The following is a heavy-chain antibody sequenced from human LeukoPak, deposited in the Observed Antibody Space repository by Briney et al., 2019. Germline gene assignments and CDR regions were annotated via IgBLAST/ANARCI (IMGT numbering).Heavy chain of an antibody. CDR3: AKDSGYCSSSGCYFDF. V-gene: IGHV3-53*01. CDR1: GFTVSSKY. Sequence: PGGSLRLSCAASGFTVSSKYMSWVRQTPGKGLQWVALIYSSGDAYTPDSVKGRFTISRDNSKNTLYLQMNSLRAEDTAVYYCAKDSGYCSSSGCYFDFWGQGTLVSVSS. D-gene: IGHD2-2*03. CDR2: IYSSGDA. J-gene: IGHJ4*02.